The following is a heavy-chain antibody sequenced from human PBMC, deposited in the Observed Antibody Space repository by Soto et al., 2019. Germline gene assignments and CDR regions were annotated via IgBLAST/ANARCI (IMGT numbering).Heavy chain of an antibody. J-gene: IGHJ4*02. Sequence: QVQLVQSGAEVKRPGSSVKVSCKASGDNFSFYSINWVRQAPGLGLEWMGRVNPILSMSNYAQRFQCRVTMTADKSTSTAYMELSGLRSEDTAMYYCATSYGSGYRAFDYWGQGALVTVSS. CDR3: ATSYGSGYRAFDY. D-gene: IGHD3-10*01. CDR2: VNPILSMS. V-gene: IGHV1-69*04. CDR1: GDNFSFYS.